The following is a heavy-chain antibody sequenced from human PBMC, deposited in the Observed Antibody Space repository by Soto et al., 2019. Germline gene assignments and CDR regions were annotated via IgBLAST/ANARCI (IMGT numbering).Heavy chain of an antibody. J-gene: IGHJ2*01. D-gene: IGHD1-1*01. CDR2: INNIGATT. CDR1: GFSFSTYS. V-gene: IGHV3-64*07. CDR3: AREAGTPGLWYSDL. Sequence: EVQLVESGGALVQPGGSLRLSCAGSGFSFSTYSIHWVRQAPGKGPEYVAVINNIGATTYYADSVKGRFTISRDKSKNTAFLQMGILRDEDMAVYFCAREAGTPGLWYSDLRGRGTLVTVSS.